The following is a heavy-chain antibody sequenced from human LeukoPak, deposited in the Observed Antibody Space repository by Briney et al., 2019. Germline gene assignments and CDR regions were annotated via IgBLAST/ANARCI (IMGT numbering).Heavy chain of an antibody. CDR2: IRYDGSNK. CDR1: GFTFSSYG. V-gene: IGHV3-30*02. CDR3: ANLYVWGSYRYSMDV. Sequence: SGGSLRLCCAASGFTFSSYGMHWVRQAPGKGLEWVAFIRYDGSNKYYADSVKGRFTISRDNSKNTLYLQMNSLRAEDTAVYYCANLYVWGSYRYSMDVWGKGTTVTVSS. D-gene: IGHD3-16*02. J-gene: IGHJ6*03.